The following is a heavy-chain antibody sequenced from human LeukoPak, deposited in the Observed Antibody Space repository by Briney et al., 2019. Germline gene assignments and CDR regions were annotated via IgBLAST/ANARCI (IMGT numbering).Heavy chain of an antibody. D-gene: IGHD5-18*01. J-gene: IGHJ3*02. CDR1: GGSISSYY. CDR3: ARTSMGGAAFYI. V-gene: IGHV4-59*08. CDR2: IYYSGST. Sequence: SETLSLTCTVSGGSISSYYWSWIRQPPGKGLEWIGYIYYSGSTNYNPSLKSRVTISVDTSKNQFSLKLSSVTAADTAVYYCARTSMGGAAFYIWGQGTMVTVSS.